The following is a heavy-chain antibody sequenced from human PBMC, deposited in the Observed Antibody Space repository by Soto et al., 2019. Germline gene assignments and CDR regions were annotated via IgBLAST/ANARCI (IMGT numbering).Heavy chain of an antibody. CDR3: ARDMYSSDYFVKWFEP. CDR1: GFSFSSYA. J-gene: IGHJ5*02. V-gene: IGHV3-30-3*01. Sequence: QVRLVESGGGVVQPGRSLRLSCTASGFSFSSYAMYWFRQPPGKGLEWVAVISHDGINKNYADSVKGRVTVSRDNSNNSLDLQLNSMIGEDTAMYYCARDMYSSDYFVKWFEPCGQGTLVTVSS. D-gene: IGHD6-19*01. CDR2: ISHDGINK.